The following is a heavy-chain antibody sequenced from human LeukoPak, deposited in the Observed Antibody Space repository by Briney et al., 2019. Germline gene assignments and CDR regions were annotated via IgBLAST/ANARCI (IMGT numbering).Heavy chain of an antibody. CDR2: IIPIFGTA. CDR3: ARDLLDILTGYYTNNWFDP. Sequence: SVKVSCKASGGTFSSYAISWVRQAPGQGLEWMGGIIPIFGTANYAQKLQGRVTMTTDTSTSTAYMELRSLRSDDTAVYYCARDLLDILTGYYTNNWFDPWGQGTLVTVSS. D-gene: IGHD3-9*01. J-gene: IGHJ5*02. V-gene: IGHV1-69*05. CDR1: GGTFSSYA.